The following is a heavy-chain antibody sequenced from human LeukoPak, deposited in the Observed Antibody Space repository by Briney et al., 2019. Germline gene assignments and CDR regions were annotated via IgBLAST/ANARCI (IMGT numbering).Heavy chain of an antibody. D-gene: IGHD5-18*01. CDR1: GGSISSYY. J-gene: IGHJ6*02. V-gene: IGHV4-59*01. CDR2: IYYSGST. Sequence: PSETLSLTCTVSGGSISSYYWSWIRQPPGKGLEWLGYIYYSGSTNYNPSLKSRVTIPVDTSKNQFSLKLSSVTAADTAVYYCARDRGYSYGYYYGMDVWGQGTTVTVSS. CDR3: ARDRGYSYGYYYGMDV.